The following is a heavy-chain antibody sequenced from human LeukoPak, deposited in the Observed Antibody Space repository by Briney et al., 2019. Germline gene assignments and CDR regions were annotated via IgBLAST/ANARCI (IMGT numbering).Heavy chain of an antibody. D-gene: IGHD5-12*01. J-gene: IGHJ3*02. CDR2: ISSSGSTR. CDR1: GFTVRIYD. Sequence: GWSLRVSCAAAGFTVRIYDMNWIRQGPRQVLEWVSYISSSGSTRSYADSVQGRFTSSRDNAKNSLSLQMNSLRAEDTAVYYCARVAWRAFDIWGQGTMVTVSS. V-gene: IGHV3-48*03. CDR3: ARVAWRAFDI.